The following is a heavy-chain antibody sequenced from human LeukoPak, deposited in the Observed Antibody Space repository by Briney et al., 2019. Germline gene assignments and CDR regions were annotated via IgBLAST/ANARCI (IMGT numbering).Heavy chain of an antibody. J-gene: IGHJ6*03. V-gene: IGHV3-7*01. CDR2: MKQDGSEK. CDR3: ARNYGSGSIWYYYYYMDV. Sequence: SGGSLRLSCAASGFTFSSYEMSWVRQAPGKGLEWVANMKQDGSEKYYVDSVKGRFTISRDNAKNSLYLQMNSLRAEDTAVYYCARNYGSGSIWYYYYYMDVWGKGTTVTISS. CDR1: GFTFSSYE. D-gene: IGHD3-10*01.